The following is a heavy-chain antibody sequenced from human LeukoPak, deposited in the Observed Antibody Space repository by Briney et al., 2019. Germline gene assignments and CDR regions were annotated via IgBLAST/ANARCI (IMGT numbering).Heavy chain of an antibody. Sequence: GESLKISCKGSGYNFPTYWIVWVRQMPGKGLEWMGIIYPGDSDTRYSPSFQGQVTISADKSISTAYLQWSSLKASDTAMYYCASETTVVRGLPAWGQGTLVTVSS. CDR3: ASETTVVRGLPA. V-gene: IGHV5-51*01. CDR1: GYNFPTYW. CDR2: IYPGDSDT. D-gene: IGHD4-23*01. J-gene: IGHJ4*02.